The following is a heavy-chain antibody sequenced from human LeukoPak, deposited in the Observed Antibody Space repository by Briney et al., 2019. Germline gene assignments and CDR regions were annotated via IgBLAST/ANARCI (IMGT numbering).Heavy chain of an antibody. Sequence: GGSLRLSCAASGFTFDDYGMSWVRQAPGKGLEWVSGINWNGGNTGYADSVKGRFTISRDNAKNSLYLQMNSLRAEDTALYHCARGGISSLSIPYFDYWGQGTLVTVSS. V-gene: IGHV3-20*01. CDR1: GFTFDDYG. CDR2: INWNGGNT. CDR3: ARGGISSLSIPYFDY. J-gene: IGHJ4*02. D-gene: IGHD6-6*01.